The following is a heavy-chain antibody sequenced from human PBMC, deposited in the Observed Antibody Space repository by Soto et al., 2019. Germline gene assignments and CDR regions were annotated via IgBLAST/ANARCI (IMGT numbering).Heavy chain of an antibody. CDR3: ARSGSGWYGGYYYYGMDV. V-gene: IGHV4-61*01. CDR2: IYYSGST. CDR1: GGSVSSGRYY. Sequence: SETLSLTCTVSGGSVSSGRYYWSWIRQPPGKGLEWIGYIYYSGSTNYNHSLKSRVTISVDTSKNQFSLKLSSVTAADTAVYYCARSGSGWYGGYYYYGMDVWGQGTTVTVSS. J-gene: IGHJ6*02. D-gene: IGHD6-19*01.